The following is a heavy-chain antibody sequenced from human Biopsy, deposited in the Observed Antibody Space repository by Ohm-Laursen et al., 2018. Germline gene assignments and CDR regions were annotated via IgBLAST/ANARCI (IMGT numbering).Heavy chain of an antibody. V-gene: IGHV4-59*01. CDR1: GGSISRDY. J-gene: IGHJ6*02. CDR2: TYYSGST. CDR3: VRSNYHYYGFDV. Sequence: GTLSLTWTVSGGSISRDYWAWIRQPPGKGLQWIGYTYYSGSTNYNPSLNSRVTIAVDTSKNQFSLGLTSVTAADTAVYYCVRSNYHYYGFDVWGQGTTVTVSS.